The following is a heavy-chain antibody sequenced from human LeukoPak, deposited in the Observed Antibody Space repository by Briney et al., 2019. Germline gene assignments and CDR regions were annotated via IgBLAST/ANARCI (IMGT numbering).Heavy chain of an antibody. CDR3: ARDRFGSYSPDAFDI. Sequence: ASVKVSCKASGYTFTGYYLHWVRQAPGQGLEWMGWIDPNSGGTNYAQKFQGRVTMTRDTSISTAYMELSRLRSDDTAVYYCARDRFGSYSPDAFDIWGQGTMVTVSS. V-gene: IGHV1-2*02. CDR2: IDPNSGGT. J-gene: IGHJ3*02. D-gene: IGHD1-26*01. CDR1: GYTFTGYY.